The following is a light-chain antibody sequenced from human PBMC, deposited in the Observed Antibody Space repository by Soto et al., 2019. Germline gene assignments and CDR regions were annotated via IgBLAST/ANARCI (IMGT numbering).Light chain of an antibody. J-gene: IGKJ1*01. CDR2: WAS. CDR3: QQYYRTPRT. Sequence: DIVMTQSPDSLAVSLGERATINCKSSQSVLRTSNDKNSLSWYQQKPGQPPKLLIYWASTRESGVPDRFSGSGSGTDFTLTISSLQAEDVAVYYCQQYYRTPRTFGQGTKVEVK. V-gene: IGKV4-1*01. CDR1: QSVLRTSNDKNS.